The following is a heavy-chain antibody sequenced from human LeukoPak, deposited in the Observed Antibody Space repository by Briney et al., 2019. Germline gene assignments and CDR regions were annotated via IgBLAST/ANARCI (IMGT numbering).Heavy chain of an antibody. CDR3: AKDLLSRTYYYDSSGSDY. J-gene: IGHJ4*02. Sequence: GGSLRLSCAASGFTFSSYGMHWVRQAPGKGLEWVAVISYDGSNKYYADSVKGRFTISRDNSKNTLYLQMNSLRAGDTAVYYCAKDLLSRTYYYDSSGSDYWGQGTLVTVSS. D-gene: IGHD3-22*01. V-gene: IGHV3-30*18. CDR2: ISYDGSNK. CDR1: GFTFSSYG.